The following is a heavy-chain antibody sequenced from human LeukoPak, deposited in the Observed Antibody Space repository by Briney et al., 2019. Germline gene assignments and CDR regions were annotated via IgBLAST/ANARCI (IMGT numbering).Heavy chain of an antibody. CDR3: AREGLAYCGGDCYSGPL. CDR1: GYNFDRYG. J-gene: IGHJ4*02. CDR2: ISTYNGNT. Sequence: ASVKVSCKGSGYNFDRYGVNWVRQAPGQGLEWVGWISTYNGNTFYAQKFEGRVSMTTDTSTNTVYMDLRSLRSDDTAVYYCAREGLAYCGGDCYSGPLWGQGTLVTVSS. D-gene: IGHD2-21*02. V-gene: IGHV1-18*04.